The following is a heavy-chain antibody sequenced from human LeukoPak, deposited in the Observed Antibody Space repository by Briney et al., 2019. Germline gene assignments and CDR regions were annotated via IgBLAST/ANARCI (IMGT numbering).Heavy chain of an antibody. CDR3: ARSGGDITMIVVLRGEAFDI. J-gene: IGHJ3*02. CDR1: GFTFSSYS. V-gene: IGHV3-21*04. CDR2: ISSSSSYI. D-gene: IGHD3-22*01. Sequence: GGSLRLSCEASGFTFSSYSMNWVRQAPGKGLEWVSSISSSSSYIYYADSVKGRFTISRDNAKNSLYLQMNSLRAEDTAVYYCARSGGDITMIVVLRGEAFDIWGQGTMVTVSS.